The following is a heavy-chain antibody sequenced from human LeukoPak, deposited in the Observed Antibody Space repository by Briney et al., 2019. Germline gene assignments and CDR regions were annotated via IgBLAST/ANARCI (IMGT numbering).Heavy chain of an antibody. D-gene: IGHD6-13*01. V-gene: IGHV1-18*01. Sequence: RASVKVSCKASGYTFTSYGISWVRQAPGQGLEWMGWISAYNGNTNYAQKLQGRVTMTTDTSTSTAYMELRGLRSDDTAVYYCARDGGPYSSSWYSSTDYGMDVWGQGTTVTVSS. J-gene: IGHJ6*02. CDR3: ARDGGPYSSSWYSSTDYGMDV. CDR1: GYTFTSYG. CDR2: ISAYNGNT.